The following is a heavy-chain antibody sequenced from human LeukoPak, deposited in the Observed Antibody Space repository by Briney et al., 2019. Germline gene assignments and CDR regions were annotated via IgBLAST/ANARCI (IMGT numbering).Heavy chain of an antibody. V-gene: IGHV3-30*02. Sequence: GGSLRLSCAASGFTFSSYGMHWVRQAPGKGLEWVAFIRFDGSNKYYADSVKGRFTISRDNSKNTLYLQMNSLTDDDTAVYYCXTPXSVRYGSGSPDYWGQGTLVTVSS. CDR2: IRFDGSNK. CDR3: XTPXSVRYGSGSPDY. CDR1: GFTFSSYG. J-gene: IGHJ4*02. D-gene: IGHD3-10*01.